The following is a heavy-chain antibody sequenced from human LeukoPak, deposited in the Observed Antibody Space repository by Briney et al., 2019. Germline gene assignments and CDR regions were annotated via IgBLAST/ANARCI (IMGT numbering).Heavy chain of an antibody. Sequence: GGSLRLSCVASGFPFSDSYMTWIRQAPGRGLEWVASIKHDGSEKYYVDSVEGRFTISRDGAKSSVYLQLNTLRVEDTAVYYCARDRDSSGSWEVNFDYWGQGTLVTVSS. CDR1: GFPFSDSY. CDR3: ARDRDSSGSWEVNFDY. V-gene: IGHV3-7*01. CDR2: IKHDGSEK. D-gene: IGHD6-13*01. J-gene: IGHJ4*02.